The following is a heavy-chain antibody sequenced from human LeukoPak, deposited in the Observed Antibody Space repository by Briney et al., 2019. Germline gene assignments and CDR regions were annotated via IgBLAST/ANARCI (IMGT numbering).Heavy chain of an antibody. CDR1: GFTFSDYY. CDR3: ARDIDVNYVFWSGPDY. J-gene: IGHJ4*02. V-gene: IGHV3-11*01. CDR2: ISSSGSTI. D-gene: IGHD3-3*01. Sequence: GGSLRLSCAASGFTFSDYYMSWIRQAPGKGLEWVSYISSSGSTIYYADSVKGRFTISRDNAKNSLYLQMNSLRAEDTAVYYCARDIDVNYVFWSGPDYWGQGTLVTVSS.